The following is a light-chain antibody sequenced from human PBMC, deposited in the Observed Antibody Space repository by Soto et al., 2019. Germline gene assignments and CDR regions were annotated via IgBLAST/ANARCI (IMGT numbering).Light chain of an antibody. Sequence: QSALTQPASVSGSPGQSITIYCTGTSSDVGGYNYVSWYQQHPGKAPKLMIYEVSNRPSGVSNRFSGSKSGNTASLTISGLQAEDEADYYCSSYTSINTWVFSGGTKVTVL. CDR3: SSYTSINTWV. J-gene: IGLJ2*01. V-gene: IGLV2-14*01. CDR1: SSDVGGYNY. CDR2: EVS.